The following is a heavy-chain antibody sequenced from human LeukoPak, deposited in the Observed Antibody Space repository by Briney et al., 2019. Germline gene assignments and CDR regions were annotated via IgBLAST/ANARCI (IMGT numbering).Heavy chain of an antibody. D-gene: IGHD6-19*01. V-gene: IGHV4-59*01. J-gene: IGHJ3*02. Sequence: SETLSLTCTVSGGSISSYYWSWIRQPPGKGLEWIGYIYYSGSTNYNPSLKSRVTISVDTSKNQFSLKLSSVTAADTAVYYCARTYSSGPGSSDDAFDIWGQGTMVTVSS. CDR2: IYYSGST. CDR1: GGSISSYY. CDR3: ARTYSSGPGSSDDAFDI.